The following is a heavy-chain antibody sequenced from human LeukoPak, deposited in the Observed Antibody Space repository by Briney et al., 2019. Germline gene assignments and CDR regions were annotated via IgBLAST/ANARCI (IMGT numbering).Heavy chain of an antibody. D-gene: IGHD3-16*02. Sequence: TGGSLRLSCAASGFTFSSYWMSWVRQAPGKGLEWLANIKQDGSEKYYVDSVKGRFTTSRDNAKNSLYLQMNSLRAEDTAVYYCARVARADYVWGSYRYGYYFDYWGQGTLVTVSS. CDR1: GFTFSSYW. V-gene: IGHV3-7*01. CDR2: IKQDGSEK. CDR3: ARVARADYVWGSYRYGYYFDY. J-gene: IGHJ4*02.